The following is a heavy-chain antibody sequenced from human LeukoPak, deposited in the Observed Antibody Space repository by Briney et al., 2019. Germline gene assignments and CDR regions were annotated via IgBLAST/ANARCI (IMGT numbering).Heavy chain of an antibody. CDR1: GLTLTTIY. CDR3: ASEVPRTSRFDH. V-gene: IGHV1-46*01. J-gene: IGHJ4*02. Sequence: GAPVKVSCKASGLTLTTIYMHWVRQAPGQGLEWMAVLYPGGDRAIYAQRFQGRLTLTRDTSTNTVYMEVSSLASEDTAVYYCASEVPRTSRFDHWGQGTLVTVSS. D-gene: IGHD2-8*01. CDR2: LYPGGDRA.